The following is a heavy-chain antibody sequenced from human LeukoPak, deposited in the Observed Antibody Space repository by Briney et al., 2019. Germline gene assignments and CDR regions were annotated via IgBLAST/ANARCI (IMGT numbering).Heavy chain of an antibody. V-gene: IGHV3-23*01. CDR1: GFIFNTYV. D-gene: IGHD2-2*01. Sequence: PGGSLRLSCAASGFIFNTYVMTWVRQAPGKGLEWVSSINNDGGTTYYTDSVKGRFTTSRDNSKNTLYLQLNTVKAEDTAVYYCARYCGSDSCYGGFDHWGPGSLVTVSS. CDR2: INNDGGTT. J-gene: IGHJ4*02. CDR3: ARYCGSDSCYGGFDH.